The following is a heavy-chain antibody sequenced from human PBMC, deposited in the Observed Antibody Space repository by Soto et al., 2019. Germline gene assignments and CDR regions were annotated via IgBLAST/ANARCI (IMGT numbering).Heavy chain of an antibody. J-gene: IGHJ4*02. CDR1: GFTFSSYW. CDR3: ARGGLVTTAGVDFDY. V-gene: IGHV3-74*03. Sequence: EVQLAESGGGLVQPGGSLRLSCAASGFTFSSYWMHWVRQAPGKGLVWVSRIKSDGSITTYADSVKGRFTISRDNAKNTLYLQMNSLRAEDTAVYYCARGGLVTTAGVDFDYWGQGTLVTVSS. D-gene: IGHD4-4*01. CDR2: IKSDGSIT.